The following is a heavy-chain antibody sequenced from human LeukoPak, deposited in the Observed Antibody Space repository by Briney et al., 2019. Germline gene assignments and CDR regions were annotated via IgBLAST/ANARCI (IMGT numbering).Heavy chain of an antibody. CDR3: AKDQQSISYSP. CDR2: ISGSGGST. D-gene: IGHD4-11*01. Sequence: GGSLRLSCAASGFTFSSYAMSWVRQAPGKGLEWISTISGSGGSTYYVDSVKGRFTISRDNSKNTLYLQMNSLRAEDTAIYYCAKDQQSISYSPWGQGTLVTASS. J-gene: IGHJ5*02. CDR1: GFTFSSYA. V-gene: IGHV3-23*01.